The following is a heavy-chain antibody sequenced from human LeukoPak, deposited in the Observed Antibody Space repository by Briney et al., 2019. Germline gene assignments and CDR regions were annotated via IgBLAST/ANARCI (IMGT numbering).Heavy chain of an antibody. CDR1: GGSFSGYY. V-gene: IGHV4-34*01. J-gene: IGHJ4*02. Sequence: PSETLSLTCAVYGGSFSGYYWSWIRQPPGKGLESIGKINHSGSTNYNPSLKSRVTISVDTSKNQFSLKLSSVTAADTAVYYCARQSDYGDYPFDYWGQGTLVTVSS. CDR2: INHSGST. D-gene: IGHD4-17*01. CDR3: ARQSDYGDYPFDY.